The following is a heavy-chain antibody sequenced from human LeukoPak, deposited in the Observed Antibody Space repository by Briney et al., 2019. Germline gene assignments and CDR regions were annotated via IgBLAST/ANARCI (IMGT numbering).Heavy chain of an antibody. V-gene: IGHV1-69*13. Sequence: SVKVSCKASGGTFSSYAISWVRQAPGQGLEWMGGIIPIFGTANYAQKFQGRVTITADESTSTAYMELSSLRSEDTAVYYCASTTWIQLWSPFDYWGQGTLVTVSS. J-gene: IGHJ4*02. CDR3: ASTTWIQLWSPFDY. D-gene: IGHD5-18*01. CDR1: GGTFSSYA. CDR2: IIPIFGTA.